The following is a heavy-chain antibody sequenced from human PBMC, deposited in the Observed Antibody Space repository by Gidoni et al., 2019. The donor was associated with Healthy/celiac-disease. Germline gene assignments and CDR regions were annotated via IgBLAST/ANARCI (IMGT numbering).Heavy chain of an antibody. V-gene: IGHV4-31*03. Sequence: QVQLQESGPELVKPPRTLSPTGTVSGGSISSGGYYWSWIRQHPGKGLEWIGYTDYSGSTYYNPSLKSRVTISVDMSKNQFSLKLSSVTAADTAVYYCARSDYYDSSGYNGFDYWGQGTLVTVSS. CDR3: ARSDYYDSSGYNGFDY. CDR2: TDYSGST. D-gene: IGHD3-22*01. J-gene: IGHJ4*02. CDR1: GGSISSGGYY.